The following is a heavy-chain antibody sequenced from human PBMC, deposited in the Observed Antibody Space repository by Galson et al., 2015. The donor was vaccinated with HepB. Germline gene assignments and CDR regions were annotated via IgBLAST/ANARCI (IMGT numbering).Heavy chain of an antibody. CDR2: IKQDGSEK. Sequence: LRLSCAASGFTFSSYWMSWVRQAPGKGLEWVANIKQDGSEKYYVDSVKGRFTISRDNAKNSLYLQMNSLRAEDTAVYYCARGGYSYGYDVDSYYYYYMDVWGKGTTVTVSS. CDR3: ARGGYSYGYDVDSYYYYYMDV. D-gene: IGHD5-18*01. J-gene: IGHJ6*03. CDR1: GFTFSSYW. V-gene: IGHV3-7*01.